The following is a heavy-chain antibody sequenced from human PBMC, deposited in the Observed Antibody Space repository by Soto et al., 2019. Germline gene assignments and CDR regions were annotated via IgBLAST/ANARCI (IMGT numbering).Heavy chain of an antibody. CDR2: LIPIFGTA. V-gene: IGHV1-69*13. D-gene: IGHD3-22*01. CDR1: GGPFSSYA. CDR3: AGPHQHYYDSSGSYRGAFDY. Sequence: SVKECCKASGGPFSSYAISLVRQAPGQGLEWMGGLIPIFGTANYSQKFHVRVTITADESTSTAYMELSSLRSEDTAVYYCAGPHQHYYDSSGSYRGAFDYWGQGTMVTVSS. J-gene: IGHJ4*02.